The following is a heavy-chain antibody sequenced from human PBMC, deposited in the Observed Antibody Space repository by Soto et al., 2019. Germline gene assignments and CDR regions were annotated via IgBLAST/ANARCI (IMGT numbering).Heavy chain of an antibody. CDR2: INPSGGST. Sequence: PVKCSWKASGYTFTSDYRHWGRQAPGQGLEWMGIINPSGGSTSYAQKFQGRVTMTRDTSTSTVYMELSSLRSEDTAVYYCARDLATYYYGSGSPNWFDPWGQGTLVTVSS. D-gene: IGHD3-10*01. CDR1: GYTFTSDY. V-gene: IGHV1-46*01. CDR3: ARDLATYYYGSGSPNWFDP. J-gene: IGHJ5*02.